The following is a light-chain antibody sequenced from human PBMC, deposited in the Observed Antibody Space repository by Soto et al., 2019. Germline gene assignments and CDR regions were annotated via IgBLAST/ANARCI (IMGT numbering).Light chain of an antibody. CDR2: DSS. Sequence: EIVLTQSPATLSLSPGERATLSCRTSQGIGHYLAWYQQTPGQAPRLLIYDSSNRAAGIPARFSGSGSGTDFTLTISSLEPEDFAVYCCQHRSSWRITFGQGTRLDIK. CDR1: QGIGHY. CDR3: QHRSSWRIT. J-gene: IGKJ5*01. V-gene: IGKV3-11*01.